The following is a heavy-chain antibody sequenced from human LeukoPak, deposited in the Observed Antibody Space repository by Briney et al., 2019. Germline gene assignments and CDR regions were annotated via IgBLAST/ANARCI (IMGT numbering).Heavy chain of an antibody. D-gene: IGHD2-15*01. CDR1: GGSVSSGSYY. J-gene: IGHJ4*02. Sequence: SETLSLTCTVSGGSVSSGSYYWSWIRQPPGKGLEWIGYIYYSGSTNYNPSLKSRVTISVDTSKNQFSLKLSFVTAADTAVYYCARGHCSGGSCYSSLYDYWGQGTLVTVSS. CDR3: ARGHCSGGSCYSSLYDY. CDR2: IYYSGST. V-gene: IGHV4-61*01.